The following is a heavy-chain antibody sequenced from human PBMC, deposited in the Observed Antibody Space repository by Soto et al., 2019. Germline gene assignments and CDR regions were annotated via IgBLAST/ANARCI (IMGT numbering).Heavy chain of an antibody. CDR3: ARGNIVVVPAARGLIAAAGTDFDY. D-gene: IGHD2-2*01. Sequence: SETLSLTCAVYDGSFSGYYWSWIRQPPGKGLEWIGEINHSGSTNYNPSLKSRVTISVDTSKNQFSLKLSSVTAADTAVYYCARGNIVVVPAARGLIAAAGTDFDYWGQGTLVTVSS. CDR2: INHSGST. CDR1: DGSFSGYY. V-gene: IGHV4-34*01. J-gene: IGHJ4*02.